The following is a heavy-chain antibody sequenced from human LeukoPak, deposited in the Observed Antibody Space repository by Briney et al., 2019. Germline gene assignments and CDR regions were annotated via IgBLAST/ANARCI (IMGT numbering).Heavy chain of an antibody. CDR3: AKDQDVATTATFDY. Sequence: PGGSLRLSCAASGFTFSDYYMSWIRQALGKGLQWVSYIGSGGSTIKYSDSVKGRFTISRDNAKNSLYLQMNSLRAEDTAVYYCAKDQDVATTATFDYWGQGTLVTVSS. CDR2: IGSGGSTI. D-gene: IGHD5-12*01. CDR1: GFTFSDYY. V-gene: IGHV3-11*04. J-gene: IGHJ4*02.